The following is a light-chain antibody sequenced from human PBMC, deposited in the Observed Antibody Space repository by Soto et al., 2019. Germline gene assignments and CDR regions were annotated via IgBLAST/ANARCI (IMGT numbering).Light chain of an antibody. CDR1: QDIRKF. CDR2: DAS. CDR3: QQHLDLSPT. V-gene: IGKV1-33*01. Sequence: DIQLTQSPSTLSASVGDRFTITCQASQDIRKFLNWYQQKPGKAPKXXISDASSLEAGVPQRFSGSGFGTDFTLAISSLQDEDFATYFCQQHLDLSPTFGPGTRLEIK. J-gene: IGKJ5*01.